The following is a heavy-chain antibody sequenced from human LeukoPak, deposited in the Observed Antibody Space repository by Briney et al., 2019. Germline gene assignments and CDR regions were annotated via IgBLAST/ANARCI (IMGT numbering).Heavy chain of an antibody. J-gene: IGHJ4*02. CDR1: GFTFSNAW. D-gene: IGHD4-17*01. V-gene: IGHV3-15*01. CDR3: TTDYSPTTVTTSRIN. CDR2: IKSKTDGGTT. Sequence: GGSLRLSCAASGFTFSNAWMSWVRQAPGKGLEWVGRIKSKTDGGTTDYAAPVKGRFTIPRDDSKNTLYLQMNSLKTEDTAVYYCTTDYSPTTVTTSRINWGQGTLVTVSS.